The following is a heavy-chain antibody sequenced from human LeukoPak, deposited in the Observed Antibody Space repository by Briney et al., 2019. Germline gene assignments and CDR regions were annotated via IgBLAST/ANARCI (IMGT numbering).Heavy chain of an antibody. J-gene: IGHJ4*02. Sequence: PSETLSLTCAVYGGSFSAYYWSWIRQPPGKGLEWIGYIYYSGSTKYNPSLQSRVTISVDTSKNQFSLKPSSVTAADTAVYYCARDKGGYSSAWVFDYWGQGTLVTVSS. V-gene: IGHV4-59*01. D-gene: IGHD6-19*01. CDR1: GGSFSAYY. CDR3: ARDKGGYSSAWVFDY. CDR2: IYYSGST.